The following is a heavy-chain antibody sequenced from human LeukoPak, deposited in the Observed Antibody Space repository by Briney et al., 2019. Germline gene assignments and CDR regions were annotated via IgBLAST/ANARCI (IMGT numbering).Heavy chain of an antibody. V-gene: IGHV4-34*01. CDR2: INHSGST. CDR1: GGSFSAYY. Sequence: SETLSLTCAVYGGSFSAYYWSWIRQPPGKGLEWIGEINHSGSTNYNPSLKSRVTISGDTSKNQFSLKLSSVTAADTAVYYCARHGDYYGSGSRYWGQGTLVTVSS. CDR3: ARHGDYYGSGSRY. D-gene: IGHD3-10*01. J-gene: IGHJ4*02.